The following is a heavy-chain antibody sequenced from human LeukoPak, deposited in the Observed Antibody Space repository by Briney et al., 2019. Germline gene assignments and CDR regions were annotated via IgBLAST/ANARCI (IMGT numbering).Heavy chain of an antibody. CDR2: IYYSGST. J-gene: IGHJ3*02. V-gene: IGHV4-59*01. D-gene: IGHD4-17*01. CDR1: GGSISSYY. Sequence: PSETLSLTCTVSGGSISSYYWSWIRQPPGKGLEWIGNIYYSGSTNYNPSLKSRVTISVDTSKNQFSLKLSSVTAADTAVYYCATTATTVTWSPDHAFDIWGQGTMVTVSS. CDR3: ATTATTVTWSPDHAFDI.